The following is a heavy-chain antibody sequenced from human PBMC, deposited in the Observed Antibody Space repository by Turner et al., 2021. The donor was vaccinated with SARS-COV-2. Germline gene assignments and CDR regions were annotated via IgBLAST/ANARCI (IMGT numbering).Heavy chain of an antibody. D-gene: IGHD3-10*01. CDR1: GGSISSSSHY. Sequence: QVQLQESGPGLVKPSETLSLTCTVSGGSISSSSHYLGWIRQPPGRGLEWIGHIYYSGSNYYNPSLKSRVTISVDTSKNQFSLKLSSVTAADTAVYYCARLVRRAEYYFDYWGQGTLVTVSS. V-gene: IGHV4-39*01. J-gene: IGHJ4*02. CDR3: ARLVRRAEYYFDY. CDR2: IYYSGSN.